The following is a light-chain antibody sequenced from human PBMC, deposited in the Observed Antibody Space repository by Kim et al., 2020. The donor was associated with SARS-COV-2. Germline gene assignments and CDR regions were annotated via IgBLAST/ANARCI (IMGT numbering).Light chain of an antibody. CDR2: DVT. CDR1: NSDVGGYDY. J-gene: IGLJ1*01. Sequence: LTQPRSVSGSPGQSVTISCTGSNSDVGGYDYVSWYQHHPDTAPKLLIYDVTKRPSGVPDRFSGSKSGDTASLTISGLQAEDEADYYCCSFAGTSYVF. CDR3: CSFAGTSYV. V-gene: IGLV2-11*01.